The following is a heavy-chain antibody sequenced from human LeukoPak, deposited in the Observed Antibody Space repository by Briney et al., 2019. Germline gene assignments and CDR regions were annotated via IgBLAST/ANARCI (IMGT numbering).Heavy chain of an antibody. CDR2: ISYDGSNK. CDR3: AKTLGYCTNGVCVGYFDY. Sequence: PGGSLRLSCAASGFTFSSYGMHWVRQAPGKGLEWVAVISYDGSNKYYADSVKGRFTISRDNSKNTLYLQMNSLRAEDTAVYYCAKTLGYCTNGVCVGYFDYWGQGTLVTVSS. V-gene: IGHV3-30*18. CDR1: GFTFSSYG. J-gene: IGHJ4*02. D-gene: IGHD2-8*01.